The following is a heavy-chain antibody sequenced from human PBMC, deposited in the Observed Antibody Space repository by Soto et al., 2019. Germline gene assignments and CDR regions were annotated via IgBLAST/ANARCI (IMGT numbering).Heavy chain of an antibody. V-gene: IGHV3-23*01. J-gene: IGHJ5*02. Sequence: GGSLRLSCAASGFTFSSYAMSWVRQAPGKGLEWVSAISGSGGSTYYADSVKGRFTISRDNSKNTLYLQMNSLRAEDTAVYYCAKDNETKGVGGINWFDPGGQGTLVTVSS. D-gene: IGHD3-16*01. CDR1: GFTFSSYA. CDR3: AKDNETKGVGGINWFDP. CDR2: ISGSGGST.